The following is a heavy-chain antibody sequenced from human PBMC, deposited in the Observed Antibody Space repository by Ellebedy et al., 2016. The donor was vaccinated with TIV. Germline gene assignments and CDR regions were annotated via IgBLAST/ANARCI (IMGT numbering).Heavy chain of an antibody. CDR1: GDTFTDYY. CDR2: IDPNSGAT. V-gene: IGHV1-2*02. CDR3: ARGWGTSSPFDY. D-gene: IGHD6-6*01. Sequence: ASVKVSXXASGDTFTDYYYHWVRQAPGQGLEWMGWIDPNSGATKYAQKFQGRVAMTRDISNSTAFVDLNRLTSDDTAVYYCARGWGTSSPFDYWGQGTLVTVSS. J-gene: IGHJ4*02.